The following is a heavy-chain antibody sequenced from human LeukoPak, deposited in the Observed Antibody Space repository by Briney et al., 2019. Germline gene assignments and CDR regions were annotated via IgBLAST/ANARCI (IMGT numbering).Heavy chain of an antibody. Sequence: PGGSLRLSCAASGFTFSGYAMSWVRQAPGKGLEWVSGISTSGSSTYYADSVKGRFTISRDNSKNTLYLQMNSLRAEDTAVYYCAKDHDSGSYPDAFDIWGQGTMVTVSS. CDR3: AKDHDSGSYPDAFDI. CDR2: ISTSGSST. V-gene: IGHV3-23*01. J-gene: IGHJ3*02. D-gene: IGHD1-26*01. CDR1: GFTFSGYA.